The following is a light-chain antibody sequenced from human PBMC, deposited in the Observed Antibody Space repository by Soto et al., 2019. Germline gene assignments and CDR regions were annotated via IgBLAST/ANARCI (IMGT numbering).Light chain of an antibody. CDR2: EIS. Sequence: QSALTQPASVSGSPGQSITISCTGTSSDVGAYNFVSWYQQHPGKAPRLMIYEISDRPSGVSNRFSGSKSDNTASLTISGLQAEDEADYYCTSYTTSKTWVFGGGTKLTVL. CDR3: TSYTTSKTWV. J-gene: IGLJ3*02. V-gene: IGLV2-14*03. CDR1: SSDVGAYNF.